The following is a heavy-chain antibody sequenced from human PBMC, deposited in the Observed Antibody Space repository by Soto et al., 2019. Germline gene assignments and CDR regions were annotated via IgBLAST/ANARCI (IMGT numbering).Heavy chain of an antibody. J-gene: IGHJ4*02. CDR2: IYWDDDK. Sequence: QITLKESGPTLVKPTQTLTLTCTFSGFSLSSTRMAVGWIRQPPGQALEWLALIYWDDDKRYSPFLKSRLTLTKDTSKNQVVLTMSNMDPVDTARYYCAHIVVAGLGYYFDYWGQGTLVTVSS. D-gene: IGHD6-19*01. CDR1: GFSLSSTRMA. CDR3: AHIVVAGLGYYFDY. V-gene: IGHV2-5*02.